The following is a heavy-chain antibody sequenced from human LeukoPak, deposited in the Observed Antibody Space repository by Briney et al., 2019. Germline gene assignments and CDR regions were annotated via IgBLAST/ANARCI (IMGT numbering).Heavy chain of an antibody. V-gene: IGHV3-23*01. CDR3: AKGGKWDVTPFDY. D-gene: IGHD1-26*01. Sequence: GGSLRLSCAASGFIFTNAWMNWVRQAPGKGLEWVSTSGGGGSTYYADSVKGRFTISRDNSKNTLYLQVNSLRAEDTAVYYCAKGGKWDVTPFDYWGQGTLVTVSS. CDR2: SGGGGST. J-gene: IGHJ4*02. CDR1: GFIFTNAW.